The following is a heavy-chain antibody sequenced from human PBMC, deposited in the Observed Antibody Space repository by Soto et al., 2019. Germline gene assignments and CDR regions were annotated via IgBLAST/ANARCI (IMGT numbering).Heavy chain of an antibody. Sequence: GGSLRLSCAASGFTFSTYGMHWVRQTPGKGLEWVALISYDGSNKLYSDSVKGRFTISRDNSKNTLYLQMNSLRPEDTAVYYCAKDQRTATAIGWCFDLWGRGTLVTVSS. CDR3: AKDQRTATAIGWCFDL. V-gene: IGHV3-30*18. CDR1: GFTFSTYG. D-gene: IGHD5-18*01. CDR2: ISYDGSNK. J-gene: IGHJ2*01.